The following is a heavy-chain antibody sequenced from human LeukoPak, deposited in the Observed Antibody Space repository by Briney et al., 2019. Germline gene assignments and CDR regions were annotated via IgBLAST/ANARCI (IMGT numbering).Heavy chain of an antibody. CDR3: ARTGGYSYGDSGHFDY. CDR1: GYTFTNYY. Sequence: ASVKVSCKASGYTFTNYYIHWVRQAPGQGLEWMAIINPSGGSTSHAQKFQGRVTMTRHTSTSTVYMELSSLRSEDTAVYYCARTGGYSYGDSGHFDYWGQGTLVTVSS. D-gene: IGHD5-18*01. V-gene: IGHV1-46*01. J-gene: IGHJ4*02. CDR2: INPSGGST.